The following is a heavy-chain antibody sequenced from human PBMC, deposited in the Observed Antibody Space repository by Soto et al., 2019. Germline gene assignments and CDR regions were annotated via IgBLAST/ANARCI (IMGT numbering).Heavy chain of an antibody. CDR2: IKGDGSEI. J-gene: IGHJ4*02. CDR3: AKDGDGVAIHPFDY. Sequence: LRLSCVASGFSFSSYWMSWVRQAPGKGLEWVASIKGDGSEIHYVDSVGGRFSISRDNAKNSVYLQMNGLRAEDSGMYYCAKDGDGVAIHPFDYWGQGALVTVSS. D-gene: IGHD3-10*01. CDR1: GFSFSSYW. V-gene: IGHV3-7*04.